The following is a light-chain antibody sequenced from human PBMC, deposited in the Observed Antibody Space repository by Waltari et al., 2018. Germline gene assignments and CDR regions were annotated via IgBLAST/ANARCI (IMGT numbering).Light chain of an antibody. J-gene: IGLJ2*01. CDR3: SSDAGSNNYVI. CDR1: SSDVGASNH. CDR2: EVS. V-gene: IGLV2-8*01. Sequence: QSALTQPPSASGSLGQSVTIPRTATSSDVGASNHVSWYQQNPGKAPKLLIFEVSKRPSGVPVRFSGSRSGNTASLTVSGLQAEDEADYYCSSDAGSNNYVILGGGTKLTVL.